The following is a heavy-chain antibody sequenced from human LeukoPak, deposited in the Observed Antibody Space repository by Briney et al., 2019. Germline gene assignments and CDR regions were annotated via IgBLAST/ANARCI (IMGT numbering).Heavy chain of an antibody. Sequence: GGSLRLSCAASGLTVRTNYMSWVRQAPGEGLQWVSTIYGGGSTYYADSVKGRFTISRDNSKNTLYLQMNSLRAEDTAVYYCAKDQGRITMIVYWGQGTLVTVSS. D-gene: IGHD3-22*01. CDR2: IYGGGST. CDR1: GLTVRTNY. J-gene: IGHJ4*02. CDR3: AKDQGRITMIVY. V-gene: IGHV3-53*01.